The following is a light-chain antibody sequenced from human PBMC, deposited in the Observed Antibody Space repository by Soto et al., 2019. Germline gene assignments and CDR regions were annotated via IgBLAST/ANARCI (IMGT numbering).Light chain of an antibody. CDR1: QSISTY. Sequence: EIVVTQSPATLSLSAGERATLSCRASQSISTYLAWYQQRPGQAPRLLIYDASNRATGIPARFSGSGSGTDFTLSISSLEPEDFAVYYCQQRHTWPLTFGGGTKVEIK. J-gene: IGKJ4*01. CDR3: QQRHTWPLT. CDR2: DAS. V-gene: IGKV3-11*01.